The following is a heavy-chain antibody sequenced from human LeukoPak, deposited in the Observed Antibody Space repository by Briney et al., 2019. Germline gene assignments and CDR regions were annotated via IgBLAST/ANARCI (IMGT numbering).Heavy chain of an antibody. V-gene: IGHV4-34*01. CDR3: ARGADYYDSSGYYSAD. J-gene: IGHJ4*02. D-gene: IGHD3-22*01. Sequence: SETLSLTCAVYGGSFSGYYWSWIRQPPGKGLEWIGEINHSGSTNYNPSLKSRVTISVDTSKNQFSLRLSSVTAADTAVYYCARGADYYDSSGYYSADWGQGTLVTVSS. CDR1: GGSFSGYY. CDR2: INHSGST.